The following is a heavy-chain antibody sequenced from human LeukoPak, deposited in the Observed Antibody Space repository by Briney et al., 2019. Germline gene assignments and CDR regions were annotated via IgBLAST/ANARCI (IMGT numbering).Heavy chain of an antibody. D-gene: IGHD1-26*01. Sequence: PSETVSLTCAVSTYSTSSGYYWGWVRQPPGKGLEWIGSIFHSGSTYYNPSLKSRVTISVDTSKNQFSLKLTSVTAADTAVYYCARRSPYYDMDVWGKGTTVIVS. J-gene: IGHJ6*03. CDR2: IFHSGST. CDR1: TYSTSSGYY. CDR3: ARRSPYYDMDV. V-gene: IGHV4-38-2*01.